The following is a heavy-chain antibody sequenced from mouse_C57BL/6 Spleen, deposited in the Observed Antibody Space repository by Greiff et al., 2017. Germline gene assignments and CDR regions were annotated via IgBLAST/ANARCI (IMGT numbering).Heavy chain of an antibody. CDR1: GFNIKDDY. D-gene: IGHD1-1*01. CDR3: TTGTTEGTFDY. CDR2: IDPENGDT. J-gene: IGHJ2*01. Sequence: VQLKESGAELVRPGASVKLSCTASGFNIKDDYMHWVKQRPEQGLEWIGWIDPENGDTEYASKFQGKATITADTSSNTAYLQLSSLTSEDTAVYYCTTGTTEGTFDYWGQGTTLTVSS. V-gene: IGHV14-4*01.